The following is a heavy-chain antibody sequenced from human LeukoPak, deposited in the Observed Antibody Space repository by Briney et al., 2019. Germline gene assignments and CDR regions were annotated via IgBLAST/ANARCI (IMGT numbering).Heavy chain of an antibody. D-gene: IGHD6-19*01. Sequence: ASVKVSCKASGYTFTSYDIDWVRQATGQGLEWMGWMNPNSGNTGYAQKFQGRVTMTRNTSISTAYMELSSLRSEDTAVYYCARGRVAVAGTGGDNWFGPWGQGTLVTVSS. CDR1: GYTFTSYD. V-gene: IGHV1-8*01. CDR3: ARGRVAVAGTGGDNWFGP. J-gene: IGHJ5*02. CDR2: MNPNSGNT.